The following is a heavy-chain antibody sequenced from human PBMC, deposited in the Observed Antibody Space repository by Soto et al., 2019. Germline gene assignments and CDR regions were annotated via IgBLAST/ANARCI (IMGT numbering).Heavy chain of an antibody. J-gene: IGHJ6*02. CDR1: GGSISSYY. CDR2: IYYSGST. D-gene: IGHD6-13*01. V-gene: IGHV4-59*01. Sequence: SETLSLTCTVSGGSISSYYWSWIRQPPGKGLEWIGYIYYSGSTNYNPSLKSRVTISVDTSKNQFSLKLSPVTAADTAVYYCARHALSHEDSIAAAPLRRYYYYGMDVWGQGTTVTVSS. CDR3: ARHALSHEDSIAAAPLRRYYYYGMDV.